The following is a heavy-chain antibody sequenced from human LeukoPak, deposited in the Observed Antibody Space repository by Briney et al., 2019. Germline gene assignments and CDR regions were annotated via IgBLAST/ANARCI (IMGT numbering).Heavy chain of an antibody. CDR2: IYHSGST. CDR1: GGSISSYY. D-gene: IGHD6-19*01. V-gene: IGHV4-59*12. CDR3: ARVQGRAVAVDY. Sequence: PSETLSLTCTVSGGSISSYYWSWIRQPPGKGLEWIGEIYHSGSTNYNPSLKSRVTISVDKSKNQFSLKLSSVTAADTAVYYRARVQGRAVAVDYWGQGTLVTVSS. J-gene: IGHJ4*02.